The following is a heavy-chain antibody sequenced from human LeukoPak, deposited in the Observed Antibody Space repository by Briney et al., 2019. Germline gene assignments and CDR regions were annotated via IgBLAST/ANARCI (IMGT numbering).Heavy chain of an antibody. V-gene: IGHV3-30*18. D-gene: IGHD5-18*01. J-gene: IGHJ4*02. Sequence: PGGSLRLSCAASGFTFSSYGMHWVRQAPGKGLEWVAVISYDGSNKYYADSVKGRFTISRDNSKNTLYLQMNSLRAEDTAVYYCAKGVQLWSIRTGFDYWGQGTLVTVSS. CDR2: ISYDGSNK. CDR1: GFTFSSYG. CDR3: AKGVQLWSIRTGFDY.